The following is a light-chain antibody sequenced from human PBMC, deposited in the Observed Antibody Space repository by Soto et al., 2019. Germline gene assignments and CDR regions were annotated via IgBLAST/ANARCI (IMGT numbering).Light chain of an antibody. Sequence: EIVLTQSPATLSLSPGERATLSCRASQSVSSYLAWYQQKPGQAPRLLIYDASNRATGIPARFSGSGSGTDFTLTISNLEPEDFAVYYCQQPYTFGQGTKLEIK. CDR3: QQPYT. CDR2: DAS. V-gene: IGKV3-11*01. J-gene: IGKJ2*01. CDR1: QSVSSY.